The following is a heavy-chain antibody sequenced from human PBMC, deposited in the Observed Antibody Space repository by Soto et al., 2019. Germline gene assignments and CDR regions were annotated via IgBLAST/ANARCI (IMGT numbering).Heavy chain of an antibody. CDR2: ISGSGAST. J-gene: IGHJ4*02. CDR1: GFTFSRDG. V-gene: IGHV3-23*01. Sequence: GGSLRLSCAASGFTFSRDGMSWVRQAPGKGLEWVSGISGSGASTYYAASVKGRFTISRDNSKNTLYLQLSSLRAEDTAVYYCAKDGSGSYSNDYWAQGTMVTVS. D-gene: IGHD3-10*01. CDR3: AKDGSGSYSNDY.